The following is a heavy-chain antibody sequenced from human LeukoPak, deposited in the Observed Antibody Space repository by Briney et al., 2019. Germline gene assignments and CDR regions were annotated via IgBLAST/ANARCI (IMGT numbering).Heavy chain of an antibody. CDR1: GYTFTGYY. J-gene: IGHJ4*02. D-gene: IGHD1-26*01. CDR2: INPNSGGT. CDR3: ARGALRWELLGDFDY. V-gene: IGHV1-2*06. Sequence: ASVKVSCKDSGYTFTGYYMHWVRQAPGQGLEWMGRINPNSGGTNYAQKFQGRVTMTRDTSISTAYMELSRLRSDDTAVYYCARGALRWELLGDFDYWGQGTLVTVSS.